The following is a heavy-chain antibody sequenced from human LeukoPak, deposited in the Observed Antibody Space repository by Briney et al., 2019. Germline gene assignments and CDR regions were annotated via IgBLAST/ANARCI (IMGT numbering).Heavy chain of an antibody. CDR2: IYYSGST. Sequence: AEPVSLPISDWGGSVSSNSEDWGGIRNTQGKGLEGIGSIYYSGSTYYNPSLKSRVTISVDTSKNQFSLKLSPVTAADTAVYYCARVLVYYDSSGYLDYWGQGTLVTVSS. CDR3: ARVLVYYDSSGYLDY. CDR1: GGSVSSNSED. D-gene: IGHD3-22*01. J-gene: IGHJ4*02. V-gene: IGHV4-39*07.